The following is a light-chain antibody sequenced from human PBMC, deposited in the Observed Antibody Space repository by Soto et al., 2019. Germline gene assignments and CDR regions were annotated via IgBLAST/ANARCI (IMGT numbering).Light chain of an antibody. CDR2: RNN. V-gene: IGLV1-47*01. Sequence: VLTQPPSASGTPGQRVTISCSGSNSNIGNKYVYWYQQLPGTAPKLLMYRNNHRPSGVPDRFSGSKSGTSAYLDISGPRSEDEADYYCAAWDDGVGGPAFGGGT. CDR3: AAWDDGVGGPA. J-gene: IGLJ3*02. CDR1: NSNIGNKY.